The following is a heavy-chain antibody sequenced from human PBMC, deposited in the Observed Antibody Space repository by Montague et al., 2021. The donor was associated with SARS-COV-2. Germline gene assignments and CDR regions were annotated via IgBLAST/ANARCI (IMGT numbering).Heavy chain of an antibody. D-gene: IGHD4-17*01. Sequence: SETLSLTCTVSGDSTSCPNCYWGWIRQPPGKGLDWIGTIYSSGTTYYNPSLKSRLTISIDTSKNQFSLKLPSVTAADTAVYYCARHRNYGDHSLDNWFHPWGQGTLVTVSS. V-gene: IGHV4-39*01. CDR2: IYSSGTT. CDR1: GDSTSCPNCY. J-gene: IGHJ5*02. CDR3: ARHRNYGDHSLDNWFHP.